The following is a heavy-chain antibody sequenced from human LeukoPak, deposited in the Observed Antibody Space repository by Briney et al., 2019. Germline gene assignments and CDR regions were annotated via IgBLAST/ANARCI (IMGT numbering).Heavy chain of an antibody. CDR1: GFTFSSYA. J-gene: IGHJ4*02. D-gene: IGHD6-13*01. CDR2: ISGSGGTT. Sequence: PGGSLRLSCAASGFTFSSYAMSWVRQAPGKGLEWVSAISGSGGTTYYADSVKGRFTISRDNSKNTLYLQMNSLRAEDTAVYYCAKDQVIAAAGTRKPIDYWGQGTLVTVSS. V-gene: IGHV3-23*01. CDR3: AKDQVIAAAGTRKPIDY.